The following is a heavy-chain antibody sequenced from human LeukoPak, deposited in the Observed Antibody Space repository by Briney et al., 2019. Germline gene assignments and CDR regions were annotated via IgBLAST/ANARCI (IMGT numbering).Heavy chain of an antibody. CDR3: GKGGGGSCSSTSCSTFFDY. Sequence: GGSLRLSCAASGFTFNSYAMNWVRQAPGKGLEWVSTISGGVEATYYADSVKGRFTMSRDNSKTTLYLQMNSLRAEDTAVYYFGKGGGGSCSSTSCSTFFDYWGQGTLVTVSS. V-gene: IGHV3-23*01. CDR1: GFTFNSYA. J-gene: IGHJ4*02. CDR2: ISGGVEAT. D-gene: IGHD2-2*01.